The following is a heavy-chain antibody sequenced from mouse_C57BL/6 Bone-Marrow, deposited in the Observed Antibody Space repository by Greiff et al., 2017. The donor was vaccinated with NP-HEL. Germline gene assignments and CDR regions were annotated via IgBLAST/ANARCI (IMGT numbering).Heavy chain of an antibody. V-gene: IGHV5-17*01. J-gene: IGHJ2*01. D-gene: IGHD6-1*01. CDR3: ARAQLLDY. Sequence: DVMLVESGGGLVKPGGSLKLSCAASGFTFSDYGMHWVRQAPEKGLEWVAYISSGSSTIYYADTVKGRFTISRDNAKNTLFLQMTSLRSEDTAMYYCARAQLLDYWGQGTTLTVSS. CDR1: GFTFSDYG. CDR2: ISSGSSTI.